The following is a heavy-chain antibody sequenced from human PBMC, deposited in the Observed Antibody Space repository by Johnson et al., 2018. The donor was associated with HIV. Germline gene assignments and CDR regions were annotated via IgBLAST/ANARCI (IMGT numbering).Heavy chain of an antibody. V-gene: IGHV3-23*04. Sequence: VQLVESGGGLAKSGGSLKLSCAASGFTFSSYAMSWVRQAPGKGLEWVSTISGSGGSTCYADSVKGRFTISRDNSKNTHYLQMNSLRTEDTAVYYCAQDWGIAAAGTDAFDIWGQGTMVTVSS. CDR1: GFTFSSYA. CDR3: AQDWGIAAAGTDAFDI. CDR2: ISGSGGST. D-gene: IGHD6-13*01. J-gene: IGHJ3*02.